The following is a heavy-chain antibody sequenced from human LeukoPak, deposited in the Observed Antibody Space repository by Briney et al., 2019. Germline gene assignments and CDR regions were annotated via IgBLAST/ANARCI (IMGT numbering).Heavy chain of an antibody. CDR2: IYYSGST. D-gene: IGHD4-23*01. J-gene: IGHJ3*02. CDR3: ARVLRGGNSGYAFDI. CDR1: GGSISSYY. V-gene: IGHV4-59*01. Sequence: SETLSLTCTVSGGSISSYYWSWIRQPPGKGLEWIGYIYYSGSTNYSPSLKSRVTISVDTSSNQFSLKLTSVTAADTAVYYCARVLRGGNSGYAFDIWGQGTMVTISS.